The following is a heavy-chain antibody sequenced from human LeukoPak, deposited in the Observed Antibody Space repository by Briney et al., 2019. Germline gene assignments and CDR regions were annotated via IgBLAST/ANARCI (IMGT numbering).Heavy chain of an antibody. J-gene: IGHJ4*02. CDR1: GGSISSYY. V-gene: IGHV4-59*05. D-gene: IGHD6-6*01. Sequence: PSETLSLTCTVSGGSISSYYWSWIRQPPGKGLEWIGSIYYSGSTYYNPSLKSRVTISVDTSKNQFSLKLSSVTAADTAVYYCARLASSSPSRPFDYWGQGTLVTVSS. CDR2: IYYSGST. CDR3: ARLASSSPSRPFDY.